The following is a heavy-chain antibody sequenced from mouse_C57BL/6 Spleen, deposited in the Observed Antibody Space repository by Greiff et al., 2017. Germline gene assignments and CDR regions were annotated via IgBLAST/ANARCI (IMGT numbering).Heavy chain of an antibody. J-gene: IGHJ3*01. D-gene: IGHD1-1*01. V-gene: IGHV3-6*01. CDR3: ARTYYYGSSPLAY. CDR2: ISYDGSN. Sequence: ESGPGLVKPSQSLSLSCSVTGYSITSCYYWNWIRQFPGNKLEWLAYISYDGSNNYNPSLKNRISITRDTSKNQFFLKLNSVTTEDTATDYCARTYYYGSSPLAYWGQGTLVTVSA. CDR1: GYSITSCYY.